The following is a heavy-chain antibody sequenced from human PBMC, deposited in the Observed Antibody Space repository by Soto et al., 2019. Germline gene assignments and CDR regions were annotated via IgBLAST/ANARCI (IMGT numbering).Heavy chain of an antibody. CDR2: ISGSGGST. D-gene: IGHD3-10*01. J-gene: IGHJ3*02. CDR1: GFTFSSYA. Sequence: EVQLLESGGGLVQPGGSLRLSCAASGFTFSSYAMSWVRQAPGKGLEWVSAISGSGGSTYYADSVKGRFTISRDNSKNTLYLQMNSLRAEDTAVYYCAKDRLLWFGDRPDAFDIWGQGTMVTVSS. V-gene: IGHV3-23*01. CDR3: AKDRLLWFGDRPDAFDI.